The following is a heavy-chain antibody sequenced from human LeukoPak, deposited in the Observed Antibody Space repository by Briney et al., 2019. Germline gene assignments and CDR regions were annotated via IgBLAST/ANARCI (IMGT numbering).Heavy chain of an antibody. CDR2: IYHSGST. CDR1: GGSISSGSYY. D-gene: IGHD6-13*01. Sequence: SQTLSLTCTVSGGSISSGSYYGSWIRQPAGKGLEWIGSIYHSGSTYYNPSLKSRVTISVDTSKNQFSLKLSSVTAADTAVYYCATATRIKYSSSWYENYFDYWGQGTLVTVSS. V-gene: IGHV4-61*02. J-gene: IGHJ4*02. CDR3: ATATRIKYSSSWYENYFDY.